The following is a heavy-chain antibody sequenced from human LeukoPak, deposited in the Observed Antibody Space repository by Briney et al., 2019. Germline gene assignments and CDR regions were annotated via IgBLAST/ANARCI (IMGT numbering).Heavy chain of an antibody. Sequence: SETLSLTCTVSGDSFSSYYWTWIRQPAGKGLEWIGRIYNDGSTNYNPSLESRVTMSVDTSKNQFSLKLSSVTAADTAVYYCAEGTIAVEVWGQGTMVTVSS. CDR3: AEGTIAVEV. CDR2: IYNDGST. V-gene: IGHV4-4*07. D-gene: IGHD6-19*01. CDR1: GDSFSSYY. J-gene: IGHJ3*01.